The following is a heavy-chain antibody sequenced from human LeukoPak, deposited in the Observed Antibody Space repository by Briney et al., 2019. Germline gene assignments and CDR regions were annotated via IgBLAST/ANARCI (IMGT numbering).Heavy chain of an antibody. V-gene: IGHV3-23*01. J-gene: IGHJ5*02. CDR2: MCGSAGCT. D-gene: IGHD3-22*01. CDR3: ARDRPNYHESNGHYYNRDGDH. CDR1: GFTFNIYA. Sequence: GRSLRLSCAASGFTFNIYAMSWVRLAPGKGLQWVASMCGSAGCTFYEDSVKGRFTISRDNSEDTLYLQMDSLRAEDTAIYYCARDRPNYHESNGHYYNRDGDHWGQGTLVTVSS.